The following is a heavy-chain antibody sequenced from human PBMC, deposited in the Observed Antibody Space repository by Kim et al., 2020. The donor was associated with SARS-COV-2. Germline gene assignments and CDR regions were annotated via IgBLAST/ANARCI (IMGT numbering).Heavy chain of an antibody. J-gene: IGHJ4*02. CDR3: ASEIVATICFDY. V-gene: IGHV4-39*01. Sequence: YYNPSLKSRVTISVDTSKNQFSLKLSSVTAADTAVYYCASEIVATICFDYWGQGTLVTISS. D-gene: IGHD5-12*01.